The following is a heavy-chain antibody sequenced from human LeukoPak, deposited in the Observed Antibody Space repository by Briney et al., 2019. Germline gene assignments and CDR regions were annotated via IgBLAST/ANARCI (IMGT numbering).Heavy chain of an antibody. CDR1: GFTFSSYS. V-gene: IGHV3-21*01. J-gene: IGHJ4*02. CDR3: AREEAAAKDY. D-gene: IGHD6-13*01. Sequence: GGSLRLSCAASGFTFSSYSMNSVRQAPGKGLEWVSPISSSSSYRYYADSGKGRFTISRDNAKNTLYLQMNSLRAGDTAVYYCAREEAAAKDYWGQGTLVTVSS. CDR2: ISSSSSYR.